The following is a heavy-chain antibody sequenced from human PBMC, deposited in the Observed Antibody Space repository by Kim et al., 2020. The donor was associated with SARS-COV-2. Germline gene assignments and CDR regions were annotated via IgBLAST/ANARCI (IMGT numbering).Heavy chain of an antibody. CDR3: ARQTGYCSGGSSYGMDV. Sequence: GGSLRLSCAASGFTFSSYSMNWVRQAPGKGLEWVSSISSSSSYIYYADSVKGLFTTSRANAKNSLYLQMNSLRAEETAVYYCARQTGYCSGGSSYGMDVWGQGTTVTVSS. V-gene: IGHV3-21*01. D-gene: IGHD2-15*01. CDR2: ISSSSSYI. CDR1: GFTFSSYS. J-gene: IGHJ6*02.